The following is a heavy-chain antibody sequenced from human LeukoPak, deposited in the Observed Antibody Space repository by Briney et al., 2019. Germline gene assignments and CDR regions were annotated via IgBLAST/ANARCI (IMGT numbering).Heavy chain of an antibody. CDR2: IKQDGSEK. J-gene: IGHJ5*02. CDR1: GYSFTSYW. Sequence: GESLKTSCEGSGYSFTSYWMSWVRQAPGKGLEWVANIKQDGSEKYYVDSVKGRFTISRDNAKNSLYLQMNSLRAEDTAVYYCATKWELLAWGQGTLVTVSS. V-gene: IGHV3-7*01. D-gene: IGHD1-26*01. CDR3: ATKWELLA.